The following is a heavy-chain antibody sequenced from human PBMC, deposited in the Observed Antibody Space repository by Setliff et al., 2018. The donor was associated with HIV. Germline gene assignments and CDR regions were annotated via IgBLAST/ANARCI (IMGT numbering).Heavy chain of an antibody. Sequence: ASVKVSCKASGYTFTGYYMHWVRQAPGQGLEWMGWINPNSGGTNHAQKFQGRVTMTRDTSISTAYMELSRLRSDDTAVYYCARDLPPAMIVVAAGDYWGQGTLVTVSS. CDR2: INPNSGGT. V-gene: IGHV1-2*02. CDR1: GYTFTGYY. D-gene: IGHD3-22*01. CDR3: ARDLPPAMIVVAAGDY. J-gene: IGHJ4*02.